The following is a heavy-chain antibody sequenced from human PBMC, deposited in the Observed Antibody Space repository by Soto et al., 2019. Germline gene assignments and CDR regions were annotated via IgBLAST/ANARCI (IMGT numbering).Heavy chain of an antibody. CDR2: IIPISGTT. J-gene: IGHJ4*02. CDR3: ARDAGDVVRGVRGFFDY. CDR1: GGTFSSDA. D-gene: IGHD3-10*01. Sequence: QVQLVQSGAEVKKPGSSVKVSCKASGGTFSSDAIIWVRQAPGRGLEWMGGIIPISGTTNYAQKFQGRVTISADDSTSTVYMELRSLRSEDTAVYYCARDAGDVVRGVRGFFDYWAQGTLVTVSS. V-gene: IGHV1-69*01.